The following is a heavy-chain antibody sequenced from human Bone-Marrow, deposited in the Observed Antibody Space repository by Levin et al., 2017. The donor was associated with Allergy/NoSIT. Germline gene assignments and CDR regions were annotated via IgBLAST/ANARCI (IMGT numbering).Heavy chain of an antibody. Sequence: PGGSLRLSCTASGFTFGDYAMSWFRQAPGKGLEWVGFIRSKAYGGTTEYAASVKGRFTISRDDSKSIAYLQMNSLKTEDTAVYYCTRGSQQLEDYYYYYMDVWGKGTTVTVSS. CDR1: GFTFGDYA. CDR3: TRGSQQLEDYYYYYMDV. CDR2: IRSKAYGGTT. J-gene: IGHJ6*03. V-gene: IGHV3-49*03. D-gene: IGHD6-13*01.